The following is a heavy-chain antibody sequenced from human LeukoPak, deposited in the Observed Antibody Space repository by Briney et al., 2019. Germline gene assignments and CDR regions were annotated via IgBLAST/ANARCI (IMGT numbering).Heavy chain of an antibody. J-gene: IGHJ5*02. CDR1: GFIFSNNI. CDR2: ISADGGDI. CDR3: ARDHTYDSSGYDVVWFDP. Sequence: GGSLRLSCAASGFIFSNNIMNWVRQAPGKGLEWVSVISADGGDIYYADSVNGRFTISRDNAKNSLYLQMNSLRAEDTAVYYCARDHTYDSSGYDVVWFDPWGQGTLVTVSS. D-gene: IGHD3-22*01. V-gene: IGHV3-21*04.